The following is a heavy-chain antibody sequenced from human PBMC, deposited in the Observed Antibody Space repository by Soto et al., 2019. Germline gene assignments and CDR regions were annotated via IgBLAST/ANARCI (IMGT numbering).Heavy chain of an antibody. Sequence: ASVKVCCKASGGTFSSYAISWVRQAPGQGLEWMGGIIPIFGTANYAQKFQGRVTITADESTSTAYMELSSLRSGDTAVYYCARRPHYDSSEYYYYGMDVWGQGTTVTVSS. CDR3: ARRPHYDSSEYYYYGMDV. J-gene: IGHJ6*02. CDR1: GGTFSSYA. V-gene: IGHV1-69*13. D-gene: IGHD3-22*01. CDR2: IIPIFGTA.